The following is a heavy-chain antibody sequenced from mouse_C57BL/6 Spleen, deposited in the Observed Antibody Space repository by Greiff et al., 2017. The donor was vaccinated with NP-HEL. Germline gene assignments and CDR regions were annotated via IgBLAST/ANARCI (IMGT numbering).Heavy chain of an antibody. J-gene: IGHJ4*01. CDR3: ARRELRLRGGYYAMDY. CDR1: GFTFSDYG. Sequence: EVMLVESGGGLVKPGGSLKLSCAASGFTFSDYGMHWVRQAPEQGLEWVAYISSGSSTIYYADTVKGRFTISRDNAKNTLFLQMTSLRSEDTAMYYCARRELRLRGGYYAMDYWGQGTSVTVSS. CDR2: ISSGSSTI. V-gene: IGHV5-17*01. D-gene: IGHD3-2*02.